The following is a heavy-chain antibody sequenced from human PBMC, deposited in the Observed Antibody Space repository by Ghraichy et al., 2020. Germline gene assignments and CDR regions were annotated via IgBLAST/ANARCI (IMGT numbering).Heavy chain of an antibody. CDR3: ARAFYGSGSYHFDY. V-gene: IGHV4-39*01. D-gene: IGHD3-10*01. CDR1: GGSISSSSYY. CDR2: IYYSGST. J-gene: IGHJ4*02. Sequence: SETLSLTCTVSGGSISSSSYYWGWIRQPPGKGLEWIGSIYYSGSTYYNPSLKSRVTISVDTSKNQSSLKLSSVTAADTAVYYCARAFYGSGSYHFDYWGQGTLVTVSS.